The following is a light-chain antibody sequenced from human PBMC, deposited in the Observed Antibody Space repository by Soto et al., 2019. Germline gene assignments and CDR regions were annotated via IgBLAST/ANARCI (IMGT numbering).Light chain of an antibody. CDR3: AAWDDSLNVYV. CDR1: ISNIGVNT. CDR2: NNH. J-gene: IGLJ1*01. V-gene: IGLV1-44*01. Sequence: QSVLTQPPSASGTPGQRVTISCSGSISNIGVNTVNWYQHLPGAAPNLLIYNNHQRPSGVPDRFSGAKSGTSASLAINGLQSEDEADYYCAAWDDSLNVYVFGTGTKLTVL.